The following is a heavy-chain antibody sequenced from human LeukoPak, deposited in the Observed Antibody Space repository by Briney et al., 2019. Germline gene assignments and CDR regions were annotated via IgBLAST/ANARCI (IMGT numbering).Heavy chain of an antibody. CDR1: GFTFSSYA. J-gene: IGHJ4*02. CDR2: ISYDGSNK. V-gene: IGHV3-30*04. CDR3: ARDPLVGVGSGYYFDY. Sequence: GGSLRLSCAASGFTFSSYAMHWVRQAPGKGLEWVAVISYDGSNKYYADSVKGRFTISRGNSKNTLYLQMNSLRAEDTAVYYCARDPLVGVGSGYYFDYWGQGTLVTVSS. D-gene: IGHD6-19*01.